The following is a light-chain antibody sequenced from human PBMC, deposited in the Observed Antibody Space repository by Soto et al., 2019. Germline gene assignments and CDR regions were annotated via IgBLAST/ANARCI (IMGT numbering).Light chain of an antibody. J-gene: IGKJ5*01. CDR3: QQHGSSPIT. CDR1: RSVTNNY. Sequence: MVSQYPGTLSFFQGERATLSCRASRSVTNNYLAWHQQKPGQTPRLLIFGASSRGTGIPDRFSGSGSGTDFTLTIIRLEPEDFAVYYCQQHGSSPITFGQGTRLEI. V-gene: IGKV3-20*01. CDR2: GAS.